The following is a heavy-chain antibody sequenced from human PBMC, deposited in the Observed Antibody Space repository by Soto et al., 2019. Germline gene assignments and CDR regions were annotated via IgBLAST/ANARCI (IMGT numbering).Heavy chain of an antibody. J-gene: IGHJ4*02. CDR2: ISYDGSNK. CDR3: AKGIYYDSSGYLFDY. CDR1: GFTFSSYG. Sequence: GGSLRLSCAASGFTFSSYGMHWVRQAPGKGLEWVAVISYDGSNKYYADSVKGRFTISRDNSKNTLYLQMNSLRAEDTAVYYCAKGIYYDSSGYLFDYWGQGTLVTVSS. V-gene: IGHV3-30*18. D-gene: IGHD3-22*01.